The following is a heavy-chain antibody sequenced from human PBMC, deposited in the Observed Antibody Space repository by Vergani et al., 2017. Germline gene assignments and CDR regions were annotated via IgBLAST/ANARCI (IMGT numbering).Heavy chain of an antibody. CDR2: IYYSGST. J-gene: IGHJ4*02. CDR3: ASADCGGDCYYGDYFDY. D-gene: IGHD2-21*01. V-gene: IGHV4-61*08. CDR1: GGSISSGGYY. Sequence: QVQLQESGPGLVKPSQTLSLTCTVSGGSISSGGYYWSWIRQHPGKGLEWIGYIYYSGSTNYNPSLKSRVTISVDTSKNQFSRKLSSVTAADTAVYYCASADCGGDCYYGDYFDYWGQGTLVTVSS.